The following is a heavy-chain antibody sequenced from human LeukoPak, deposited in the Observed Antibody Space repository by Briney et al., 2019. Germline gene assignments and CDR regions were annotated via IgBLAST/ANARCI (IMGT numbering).Heavy chain of an antibody. V-gene: IGHV3-23*01. CDR2: ISGSGGST. D-gene: IGHD3-10*01. CDR3: AKVMRVTIDAFDI. CDR1: GFTFSSYA. J-gene: IGHJ3*02. Sequence: PPGGSLRLSCAASGFTFSSYAMSWVRQAPGKGLEWVSAISGSGGSTYYADSVKGRFTISRDNSKNTLYLQMNSLRAEDTAVYYCAKVMRVTIDAFDIWGQGTMVTVSS.